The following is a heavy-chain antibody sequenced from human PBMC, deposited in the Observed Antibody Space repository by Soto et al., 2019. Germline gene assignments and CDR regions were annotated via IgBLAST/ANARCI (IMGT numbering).Heavy chain of an antibody. V-gene: IGHV3-74*01. J-gene: IGHJ6*02. D-gene: IGHD1-26*01. CDR1: GFTFSSYW. Sequence: EVQLVESGGGLVQPGGSLRLSCAASGFTFSSYWMHWVRQAPGKGLVWVSRINSDGSSTYYADSVKGRFTISRDNAKTTVYLQVNSMRAEDTAVYYCDATGGGLDVWGQGTTVTVSS. CDR3: DATGGGLDV. CDR2: INSDGSST.